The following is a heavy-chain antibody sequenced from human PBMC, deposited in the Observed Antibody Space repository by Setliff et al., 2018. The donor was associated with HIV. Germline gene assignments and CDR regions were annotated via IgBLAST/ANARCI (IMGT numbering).Heavy chain of an antibody. CDR3: ARGARLVGRAVVLYYFDH. D-gene: IGHD1-26*01. CDR2: FDPQDGET. Sequence: ASEKVSCKVYGYTLSELSIHWVRQAPGKGLEWMGYFDPQDGETVYAQKFQGRVTLTEDTSTGTAYMELSGLRSEDTALYYCARGARLVGRAVVLYYFDHWGQGTLVTVSS. CDR1: GYTLSELS. J-gene: IGHJ4*02. V-gene: IGHV1-24*01.